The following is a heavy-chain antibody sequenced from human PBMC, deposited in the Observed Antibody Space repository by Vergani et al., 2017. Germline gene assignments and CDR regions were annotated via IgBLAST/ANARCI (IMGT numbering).Heavy chain of an antibody. V-gene: IGHV5-51*01. Sequence: VQLVESGGGVVQPGGSLKISCKGSEYSFGNYWIGWVRQMPGKGLEWMGIIYPADSDTRYSPSFQGQVTISADKSISTAFLQWDSLKASDTALYYCARHTTYTDSWGQGTLVTVSS. D-gene: IGHD1-1*01. CDR1: EYSFGNYW. J-gene: IGHJ4*02. CDR3: ARHTTYTDS. CDR2: IYPADSDT.